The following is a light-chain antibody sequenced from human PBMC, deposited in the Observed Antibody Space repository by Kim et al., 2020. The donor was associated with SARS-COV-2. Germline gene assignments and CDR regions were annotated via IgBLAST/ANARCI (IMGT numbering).Light chain of an antibody. CDR3: QQYGSSRT. CDR2: GAS. Sequence: LSPGERATLACRASQSVSSSYLAWYQQKPGQAPRLLIYGASSRATGIPDRFSGSGSGTDFTLTISRLEPEDFAVYYCQQYGSSRTFGQGTKVDIK. V-gene: IGKV3-20*01. J-gene: IGKJ1*01. CDR1: QSVSSSY.